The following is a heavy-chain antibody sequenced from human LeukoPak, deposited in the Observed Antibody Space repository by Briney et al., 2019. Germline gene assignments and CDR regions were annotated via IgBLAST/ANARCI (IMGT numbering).Heavy chain of an antibody. CDR2: INPNSGGT. CDR3: ARALSPYCSGGSCYQWNHDY. J-gene: IGHJ4*02. D-gene: IGHD2-15*01. V-gene: IGHV1-2*02. Sequence: GASVKVSCKASGYTITGYYMHWVRQAPGQGLEWMGWINPNSGGTNYAQKFQGRVTMTRDTSISTAYMELSRLRSDDTAVYYCARALSPYCSGGSCYQWNHDYWGQGTLVTVSS. CDR1: GYTITGYY.